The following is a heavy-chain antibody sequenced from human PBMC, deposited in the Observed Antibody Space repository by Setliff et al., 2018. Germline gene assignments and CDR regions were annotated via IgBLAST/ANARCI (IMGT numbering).Heavy chain of an antibody. J-gene: IGHJ4*02. V-gene: IGHV1-18*01. D-gene: IGHD3-22*01. CDR3: ARINFYVSSGYYYAPDY. CDR1: GYTFTNYG. CDR2: INNYNFNT. Sequence: KASGYTFTNYGITWVRQAPGQGLEWMGWINNYNFNTNYAQRLQGRVTMTTDTSTSTAYMELRSLRSDDTAMYYCARINFYVSSGYYYAPDYWGQGTLVTVSS.